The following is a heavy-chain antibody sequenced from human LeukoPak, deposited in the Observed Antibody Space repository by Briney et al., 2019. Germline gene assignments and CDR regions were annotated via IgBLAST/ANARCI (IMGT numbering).Heavy chain of an antibody. CDR3: ARGDHIVVVPAAMVGNWFDP. V-gene: IGHV4-59*12. D-gene: IGHD2-2*01. J-gene: IGHJ5*02. CDR1: GGSISSYY. Sequence: SETLSLTCTVSGGSISSYYWSWIRQPPGKGLEWIGYIYSSGSTNYNPSLKSRVTISVDRSKNQFSLKLSSVTAADTAVYYCARGDHIVVVPAAMVGNWFDPWGQGTLVTVSS. CDR2: IYSSGST.